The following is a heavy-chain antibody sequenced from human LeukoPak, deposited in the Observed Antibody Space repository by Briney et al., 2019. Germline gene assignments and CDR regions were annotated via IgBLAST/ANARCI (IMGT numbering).Heavy chain of an antibody. J-gene: IGHJ5*02. CDR1: GGSISSYY. V-gene: IGHV4-59*01. CDR3: ARDMAGYDSWPRNWFDP. Sequence: PSETLSLTCTVSGGSISSYYWSWIRQPPGKGLEWIGYIYYSGSTNYNPSLKSRVTISVDTSKNQFSLKLSSVTAADTAVYYCARDMAGYDSWPRNWFDPWGQGTLVTVSS. CDR2: IYYSGST. D-gene: IGHD3-3*01.